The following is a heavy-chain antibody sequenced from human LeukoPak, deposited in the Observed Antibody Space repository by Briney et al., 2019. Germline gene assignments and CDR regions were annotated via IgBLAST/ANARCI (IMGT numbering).Heavy chain of an antibody. V-gene: IGHV1-2*02. CDR1: GYTFSGYY. Sequence: ASVKVSCKASGYTFSGYYMHWVRQAPGQGLECMGWINPNSGGTNYAQKFQGRVTMTRDTSISTAYMELSRLRSDDTAVYYCARGGVVVVAATPNWFDPWGQGTLVTVSS. CDR2: INPNSGGT. CDR3: ARGGVVVVAATPNWFDP. D-gene: IGHD2-15*01. J-gene: IGHJ5*02.